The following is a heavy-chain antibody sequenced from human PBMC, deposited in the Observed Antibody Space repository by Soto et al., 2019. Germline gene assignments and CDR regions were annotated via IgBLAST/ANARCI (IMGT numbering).Heavy chain of an antibody. CDR1: GFTFSNAW. V-gene: IGHV3-15*01. CDR2: IKSKTDGGTT. J-gene: IGHJ6*03. D-gene: IGHD4-4*01. CDR3: SGYSNLNYYYYYMDV. Sequence: EVQLVESGGDLVKPGGSLRLSCAASGFTFSNAWMSWVRQAPGKGLEWVGRIKSKTDGGTTDYAAPVKGGFTISRDDSKNTLYLQMNSLKTEDTAVYYCSGYSNLNYYYYYMDVWGKGTTVTVSS.